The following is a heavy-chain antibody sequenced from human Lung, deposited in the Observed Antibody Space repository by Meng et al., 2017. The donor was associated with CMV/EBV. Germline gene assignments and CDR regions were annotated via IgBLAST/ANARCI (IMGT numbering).Heavy chain of an antibody. V-gene: IGHV4-39*01. D-gene: IGHD3-16*01. CDR3: ARHFGEWQQPYYYYYGMDV. Sequence: GSLRLSCTVSGGSISSSSYYWGWIRQPPGKALEWIGSIYYSGSNYYNPSLKSRVTISVDTSKNQFSLKLSSVTAADTAVYYCARHFGEWQQPYYYYYGMDVWGQGTTVTVSS. CDR2: IYYSGSN. J-gene: IGHJ6*02. CDR1: GGSISSSSYY.